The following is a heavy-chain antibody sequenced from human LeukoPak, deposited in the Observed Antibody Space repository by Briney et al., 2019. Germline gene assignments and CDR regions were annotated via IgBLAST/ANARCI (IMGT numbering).Heavy chain of an antibody. D-gene: IGHD2/OR15-2a*01. CDR2: ISGSGGST. Sequence: GSLRLSCAASGITFSSYAMRLVRQAPGKGLEWVSAISGSGGSTYYADSVKGRFTISRDNSKNTLYLQMNSLRAGDTAVYYCANLISPDGDYWGQGTLVTVSS. V-gene: IGHV3-23*01. J-gene: IGHJ4*02. CDR1: GITFSSYA. CDR3: ANLISPDGDY.